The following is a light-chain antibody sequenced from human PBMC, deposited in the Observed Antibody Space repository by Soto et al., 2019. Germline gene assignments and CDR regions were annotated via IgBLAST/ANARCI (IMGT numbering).Light chain of an antibody. Sequence: QSVLTQPASVSGSPGQSITISCTGASSDVGGFDHVSWYQQHPCKVPRLLIYDVSSRPSGVSDRFSGSKSGNTASLTISGLQAEDEADYYCNSFTTTNTYVFGTGTKVTVL. CDR1: SSDVGGFDH. CDR2: DVS. J-gene: IGLJ1*01. CDR3: NSFTTTNTYV. V-gene: IGLV2-14*03.